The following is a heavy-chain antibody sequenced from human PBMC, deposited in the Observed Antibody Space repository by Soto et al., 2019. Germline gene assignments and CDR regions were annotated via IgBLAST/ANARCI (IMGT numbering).Heavy chain of an antibody. J-gene: IGHJ4*02. Sequence: QVQLVQSGAEVKKPGSSVKVSCKASGGTFSSYTISWVRQAPGQGLEWMGRIIPILGIANYAQKFQGRVTITANKPTSTAYMDLNSLRSEDTAVYYCASELEYYYDSSCYYSDYWGQGTLVTVSS. CDR2: IIPILGIA. V-gene: IGHV1-69*02. D-gene: IGHD3-22*01. CDR3: ASELEYYYDSSCYYSDY. CDR1: GGTFSSYT.